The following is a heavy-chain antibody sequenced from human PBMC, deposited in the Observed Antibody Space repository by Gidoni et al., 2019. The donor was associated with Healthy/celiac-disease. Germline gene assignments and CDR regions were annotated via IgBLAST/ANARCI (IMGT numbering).Heavy chain of an antibody. Sequence: QVQLVQSGAEVKKPGASVKVSCKASGYTCTSDYMQWVRQAPGQGLEWMGRSNPSGGSTSYAQKFQGRVTMTRDTSTSTVYMELSSLRSEDTAVYYCARERKYYGDYGVDYWGQGTLVTVSS. CDR2: SNPSGGST. V-gene: IGHV1-46*01. CDR1: GYTCTSDY. J-gene: IGHJ4*02. CDR3: ARERKYYGDYGVDY. D-gene: IGHD4-17*01.